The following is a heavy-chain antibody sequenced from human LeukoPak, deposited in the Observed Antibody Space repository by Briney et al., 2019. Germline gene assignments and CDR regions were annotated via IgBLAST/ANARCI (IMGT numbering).Heavy chain of an antibody. CDR1: GDTFTGYY. J-gene: IGHJ5*02. CDR2: INPNSGGT. V-gene: IGHV1-2*02. Sequence: ASVKVSCKASGDTFTGYYMHWVRQAPGQGLEWMGWINPNSGGTNYAQKFQGRVTMTRDTSISTAYMELSRLRSDDTAVYYCARDPKPSYSSRWYESWGQGTLVTVSS. CDR3: ARDPKPSYSSRWYES. D-gene: IGHD6-13*01.